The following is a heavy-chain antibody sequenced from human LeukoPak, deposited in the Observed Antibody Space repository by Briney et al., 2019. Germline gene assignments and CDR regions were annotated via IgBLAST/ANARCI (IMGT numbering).Heavy chain of an antibody. Sequence: GASVKVSCKASGFTFTSSAVQWVRQARGQRLEWIGWIVVGSGNTNYAQKFQERVTITRDMSTSTAYMELSSLRSEDTAVYYCAAVPHHYDFWSGYYPPGDYYYYMDVWGKGTTVTVSS. CDR1: GFTFTSSA. V-gene: IGHV1-58*01. CDR2: IVVGSGNT. J-gene: IGHJ6*03. CDR3: AAVPHHYDFWSGYYPPGDYYYYMDV. D-gene: IGHD3-3*01.